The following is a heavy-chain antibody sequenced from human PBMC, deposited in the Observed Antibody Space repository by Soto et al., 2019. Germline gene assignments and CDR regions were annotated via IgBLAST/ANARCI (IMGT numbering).Heavy chain of an antibody. CDR3: TTLDIVVVPPFYRMDV. CDR1: GFTFSNAW. J-gene: IGHJ6*02. Sequence: GGSLRLSCAASGFTFSNAWMNWVRQAPGKGLEWVGRIKSKTDGGTTDYAAPVKGRFTISRDDSKNTLYLQMNSLKTEDPAVYYCTTLDIVVVPPFYRMDVWGQGTTVIVSS. D-gene: IGHD2-2*01. V-gene: IGHV3-15*07. CDR2: IKSKTDGGTT.